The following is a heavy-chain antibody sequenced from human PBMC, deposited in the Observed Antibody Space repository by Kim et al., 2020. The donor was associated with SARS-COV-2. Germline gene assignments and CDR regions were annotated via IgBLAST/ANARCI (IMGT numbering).Heavy chain of an antibody. D-gene: IGHD5-12*01. CDR2: IYSGGSST. CDR3: AKDGRDGYKGYFDL. Sequence: GGSLRLSCAASGFTFSSYAMSWVRQAPGKGLEWVSVIYSGGSSTYYADSVKGRFTISRDNSKNTLYLQMNSLRAEDTAVYYCAKDGRDGYKGYFDLWGRGTLVTVSS. V-gene: IGHV3-23*03. CDR1: GFTFSSYA. J-gene: IGHJ2*01.